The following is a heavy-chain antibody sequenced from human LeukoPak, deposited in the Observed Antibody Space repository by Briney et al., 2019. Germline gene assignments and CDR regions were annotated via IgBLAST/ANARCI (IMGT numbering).Heavy chain of an antibody. CDR2: IYHSGST. CDR3: ARDFLTHTLRGYSYGPNWFDP. CDR1: GYSISSGYY. J-gene: IGHJ5*02. D-gene: IGHD5-18*01. V-gene: IGHV4-38-2*02. Sequence: LETLSLTCTVSGYSISSGYYWGWIRQPPGKGLEWIGSIYHSGSTYYNPSLKSRVTISVDTSKNQFSLKLSSVTAADTAVYYCARDFLTHTLRGYSYGPNWFDPWGQGTLVTVSS.